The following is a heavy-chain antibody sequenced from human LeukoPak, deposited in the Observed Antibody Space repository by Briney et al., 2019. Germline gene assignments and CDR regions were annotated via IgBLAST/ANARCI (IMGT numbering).Heavy chain of an antibody. D-gene: IGHD5-24*01. CDR2: IIPIFGTA. CDR1: GGTFSSYA. Sequence: SVKVSCKASGGTFSSYAISWVRQAPGQGLEWMGGIIPIFGTANYAQKFQGRVTITTDESTSTAYMELSSLRSEDTAVYYCARCRDGYNANPLYFDYWGQGTLVTVSS. J-gene: IGHJ4*02. V-gene: IGHV1-69*05. CDR3: ARCRDGYNANPLYFDY.